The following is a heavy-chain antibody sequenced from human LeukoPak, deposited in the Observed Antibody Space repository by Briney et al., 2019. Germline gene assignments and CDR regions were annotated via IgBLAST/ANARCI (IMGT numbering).Heavy chain of an antibody. CDR3: ARVSPEGGATTDY. CDR1: GGTFSSYA. CDR2: IIPILGIA. Sequence: GASVKVSCKASGGTFSSYAISWVRQAPGQGLEWMGRIIPILGIANYAQKFQGRVTITADKSTSTAYMELSGLRSEDTAVYYCARVSPEGGATTDYWGQGTLVAVSS. J-gene: IGHJ4*02. V-gene: IGHV1-69*04. D-gene: IGHD1-26*01.